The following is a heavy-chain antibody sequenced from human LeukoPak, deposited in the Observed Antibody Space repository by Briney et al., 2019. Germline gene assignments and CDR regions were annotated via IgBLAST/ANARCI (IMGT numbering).Heavy chain of an antibody. J-gene: IGHJ4*02. Sequence: PGGSLRLSCAASGFTFSNYGMYWVRQAPGKGLEWVAFIRYDESNEYYVDSVKGRFTISRDNSKNTLYLQMNSLRVEDTALYYCAKDGRAGTWYGSHLDYWGQGTLVTVSS. D-gene: IGHD6-13*01. CDR3: AKDGRAGTWYGSHLDY. CDR2: IRYDESNE. V-gene: IGHV3-30*02. CDR1: GFTFSNYG.